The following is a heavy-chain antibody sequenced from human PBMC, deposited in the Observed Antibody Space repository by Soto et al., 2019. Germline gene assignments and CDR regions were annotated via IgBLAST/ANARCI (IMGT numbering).Heavy chain of an antibody. D-gene: IGHD6-13*01. CDR2: IYHSGTT. J-gene: IGHJ4*02. CDR1: GDSISSNNW. Sequence: QVQLQESGPGLVKPSGTLSLTCTVSGDSISSNNWWSWVRQSPWKGLEWIGEIYHSGTTYYNPSLKSRVTISMDMSKNQFSLKLSSVTAADTAVYYCASRYTYSWDSYFNYWGQGTLVTVSS. CDR3: ASRYTYSWDSYFNY. V-gene: IGHV4-4*02.